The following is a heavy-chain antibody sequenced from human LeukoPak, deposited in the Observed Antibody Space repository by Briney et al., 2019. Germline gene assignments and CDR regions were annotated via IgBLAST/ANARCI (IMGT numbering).Heavy chain of an antibody. CDR2: ISNSGTT. J-gene: IGHJ5*02. V-gene: IGHV4-59*01. CDR3: ARVVRGAVTSNWFDP. D-gene: IGHD4-17*01. CDR1: GGSMNDNY. Sequence: SETLSLTCSVSGGSMNDNYLTWIRQAPGKGLEWIGYISNSGTTDYNPSLKGRVTMSVDTSKNEFSLKLTSVTAADTAMYYCARVVRGAVTSNWFDPWGQGTLVTVSS.